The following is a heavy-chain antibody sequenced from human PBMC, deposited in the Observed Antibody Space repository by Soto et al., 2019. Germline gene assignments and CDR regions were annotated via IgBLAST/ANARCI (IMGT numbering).Heavy chain of an antibody. CDR1: GGTFSTYT. CDR3: AGDPDSHYNDSHASSYP. D-gene: IGHD3-22*01. CDR2: IIPIIGII. V-gene: IGHV1-69*08. Sequence: QVQLVQSGAEVKKPGSSVKVSCKASGGTFSTYTITWVRQAPGQGLEWMGRIIPIIGIINYAQKFQGRVTITTAKFTGTAYMELNRLRSDDTAVYYCAGDPDSHYNDSHASSYPWGQGTLVTVSS. J-gene: IGHJ5*02.